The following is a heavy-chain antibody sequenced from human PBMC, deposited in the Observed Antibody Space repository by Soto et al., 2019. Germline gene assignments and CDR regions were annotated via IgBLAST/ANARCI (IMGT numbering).Heavy chain of an antibody. CDR1: GYTFTSNH. D-gene: IGHD4-17*01. CDR3: ARAVSATVVTYHDAFDI. J-gene: IGHJ3*02. Sequence: GASVKVSCKASGYTFTSNHIHWLRQAPGQGLDWMGIINPGGGSTTYSQKFQGRVTMTRDTSTGTVYMELSSLRSDDTAVYYCARAVSATVVTYHDAFDIWGQGTMVTVSS. V-gene: IGHV1-46*01. CDR2: INPGGGST.